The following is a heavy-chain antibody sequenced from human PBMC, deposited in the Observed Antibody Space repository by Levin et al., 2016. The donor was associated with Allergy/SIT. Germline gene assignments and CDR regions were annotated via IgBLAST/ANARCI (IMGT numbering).Heavy chain of an antibody. V-gene: IGHV3-7*04. CDR3: AGGTGWLIDY. Sequence: ESLKISCAASGITFSAYWMNWVRQAPGKGLEWVANIKQDGSETYYVGSVEGRFTISRDNAKNSLYLQMHSLRAEDTAVYYCAGGTGWLIDYWGQGDLVTVSS. J-gene: IGHJ4*02. CDR1: GITFSAYW. CDR2: IKQDGSET. D-gene: IGHD3/OR15-3a*01.